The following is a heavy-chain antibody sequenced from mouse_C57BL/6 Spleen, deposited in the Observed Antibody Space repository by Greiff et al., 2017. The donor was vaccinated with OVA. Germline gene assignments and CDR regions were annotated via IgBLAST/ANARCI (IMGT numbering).Heavy chain of an antibody. CDR3: ARDFYYGSSYEWYFDV. Sequence: QVHVKQPGAELVRPGSSVKLSCKASGYTFTSYWMHWVKQRPIQGLEWIGNIDPSDSETHYNQKFKDKATLTVDKSSSTAYMQLSSLTSEDSAVYYCARDFYYGSSYEWYFDVWGTGTTVTVSS. CDR2: IDPSDSET. CDR1: GYTFTSYW. J-gene: IGHJ1*03. D-gene: IGHD1-1*01. V-gene: IGHV1-52*01.